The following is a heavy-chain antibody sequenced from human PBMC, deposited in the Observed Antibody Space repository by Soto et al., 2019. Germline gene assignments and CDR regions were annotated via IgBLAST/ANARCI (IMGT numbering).Heavy chain of an antibody. CDR2: INPGGGST. CDR1: GYTFTSYD. V-gene: IGHV1-46*03. D-gene: IGHD3-16*01. CDR3: ARIGSYHGFDY. J-gene: IGHJ4*02. Sequence: GASVKVSCKASGYTFTSYDINWVRQAPGQGLEWMGLINPGGGSTSYTQSFQGRVTMTRDTSTSTVYMELSSLRSEDTAVYYCARIGSYHGFDYWGQGTLVTVSS.